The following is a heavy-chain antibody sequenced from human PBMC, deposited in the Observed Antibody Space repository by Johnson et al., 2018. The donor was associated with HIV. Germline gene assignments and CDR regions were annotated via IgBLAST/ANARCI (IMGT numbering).Heavy chain of an antibody. Sequence: QVQLVESGGGVVQPGGSLRLSCAASGFTFSSYGMHWVRQAPGKGLEWVAFIRYDGSNKYYADSVKGRFTISRDNSKNTLYLQMNSLRAEDTAVYYCAPIAAHHDAFDIWGQGTMVIGSS. J-gene: IGHJ3*02. CDR3: APIAAHHDAFDI. V-gene: IGHV3-30*02. CDR2: IRYDGSNK. D-gene: IGHD6-6*01. CDR1: GFTFSSYG.